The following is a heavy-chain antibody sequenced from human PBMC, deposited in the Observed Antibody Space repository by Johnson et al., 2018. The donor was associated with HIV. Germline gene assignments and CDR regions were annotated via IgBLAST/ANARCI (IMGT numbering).Heavy chain of an antibody. Sequence: VQLVESGGGLIEPGGSLRLSCVASGFTVSSNHMNWVRQAPGKGLEWLSFIYSGGGTYYADSVKGRFTISRDNSKNTLYLQMNSLRAEDTAVYYCARLPVLVVVAGRPHCFDIWGQGTMVTVSS. CDR3: ARLPVLVVVAGRPHCFDI. J-gene: IGHJ3*02. CDR1: GFTVSSNH. CDR2: IYSGGGT. V-gene: IGHV3-53*01. D-gene: IGHD2-15*01.